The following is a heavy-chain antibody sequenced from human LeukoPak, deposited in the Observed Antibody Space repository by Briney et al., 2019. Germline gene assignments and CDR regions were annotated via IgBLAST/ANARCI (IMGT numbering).Heavy chain of an antibody. D-gene: IGHD3-22*01. V-gene: IGHV1-8*01. J-gene: IGHJ4*02. CDR3: AREDYYDSGSNDY. CDR1: GYTFTSYD. Sequence: GASVKVSCKASGYTFTSYDINWVRQATGQGLEWMGWMNPNSGNTGYAQKFQGRVTITRNTSISTAYMELSSLRSEDTAVYYCAREDYYDSGSNDYWGQGTLVTVPS. CDR2: MNPNSGNT.